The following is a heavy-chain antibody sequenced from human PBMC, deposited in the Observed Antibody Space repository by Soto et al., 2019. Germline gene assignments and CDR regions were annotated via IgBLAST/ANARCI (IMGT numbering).Heavy chain of an antibody. CDR3: SRVVGVVMHPNTNGFDP. D-gene: IGHD1-26*01. J-gene: IGHJ5*02. Sequence: ASVAVSCLSSGYTFTSYGISWVRQAPGQGLEWMGWISAYNGNTNYAQKLQGRVTMTTDTSTSTAYMVLRSMRSDDTAVYYCSRVVGVVMHPNTNGFDPWGQGTLVTVSS. CDR1: GYTFTSYG. CDR2: ISAYNGNT. V-gene: IGHV1-18*01.